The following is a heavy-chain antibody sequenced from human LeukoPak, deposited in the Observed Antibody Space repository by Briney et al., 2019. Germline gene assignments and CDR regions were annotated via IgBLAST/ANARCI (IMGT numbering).Heavy chain of an antibody. Sequence: GGSLRLSCAASGFTFSSYEMNWVRQAPGKGLEWVSYISNSGSTIYYADSVKGRFTISRDNAKNSLYLQMNSLRDEDTAVYYCARDRGGSYPYYFDYWGQGSLVTVSS. D-gene: IGHD1-26*01. CDR1: GFTFSSYE. V-gene: IGHV3-48*03. CDR3: ARDRGGSYPYYFDY. CDR2: ISNSGSTI. J-gene: IGHJ4*02.